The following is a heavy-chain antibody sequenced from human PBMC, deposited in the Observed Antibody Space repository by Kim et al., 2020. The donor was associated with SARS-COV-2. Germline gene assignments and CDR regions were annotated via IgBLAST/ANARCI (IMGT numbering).Heavy chain of an antibody. D-gene: IGHD1-26*01. CDR1: GFTFRDYY. CDR3: AREKYYVWDV. CDR2: ISSSGSDT. V-gene: IGHV3-11*06. J-gene: IGHJ6*02. Sequence: GGSLRLSCVASGFTFRDYYMSWIRQAPGKGLEWVAQISSSGSDTNYAESVKGRFTISRDNAKNSLYLQMNSLRVEDRAVYYCAREKYYVWDVWGQGTTVPVPS.